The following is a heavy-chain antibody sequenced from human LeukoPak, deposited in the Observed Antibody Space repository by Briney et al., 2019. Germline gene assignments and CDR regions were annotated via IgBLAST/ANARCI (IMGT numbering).Heavy chain of an antibody. Sequence: GGSLRLSCAASGFTFSDYYMSWIRQAPGKGLEWVSYISSSGSTIYYADSVKGRFTISRDNAKNSLYLQMNRLRAEDTAVYYCARGGGTVTTIPYYYYGMDVWGQGTTVTVSS. CDR2: ISSSGSTI. CDR1: GFTFSDYY. D-gene: IGHD4-17*01. V-gene: IGHV3-11*01. J-gene: IGHJ6*02. CDR3: ARGGGTVTTIPYYYYGMDV.